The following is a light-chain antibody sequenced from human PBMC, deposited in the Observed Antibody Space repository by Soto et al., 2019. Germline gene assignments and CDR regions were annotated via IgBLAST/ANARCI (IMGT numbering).Light chain of an antibody. Sequence: EIVLTQSPGTLSLSPGERATLSCRASQSVSSSYLAWYQQKPGQAPRLLIYGASSRATGIPDRFSGSGSGKDFLLTISRREPEDFAVYYFKQYGSSRTFGQGNKVEIK. V-gene: IGKV3-20*01. CDR3: KQYGSSRT. CDR1: QSVSSSY. CDR2: GAS. J-gene: IGKJ1*01.